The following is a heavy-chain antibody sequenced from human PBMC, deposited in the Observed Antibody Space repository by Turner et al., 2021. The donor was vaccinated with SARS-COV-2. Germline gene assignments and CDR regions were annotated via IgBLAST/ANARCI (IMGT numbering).Heavy chain of an antibody. Sequence: QVQLVQSGAEVKKPGASVKVSCKASGFTFTGYYMHWVRQAPGQGFEWMGWINTNNGGTNCAQKFQGRVTMTRETYISTAYMELSRLRSDDTAVYYCATGGYYDSSGYWNWGQGTLVTVSS. D-gene: IGHD3-22*01. CDR3: ATGGYYDSSGYWN. V-gene: IGHV1-2*02. CDR2: INTNNGGT. J-gene: IGHJ4*02. CDR1: GFTFTGYY.